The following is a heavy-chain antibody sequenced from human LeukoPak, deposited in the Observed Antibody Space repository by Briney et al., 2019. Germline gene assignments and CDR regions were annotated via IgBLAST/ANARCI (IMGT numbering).Heavy chain of an antibody. CDR2: ISYDGSTI. CDR1: GFTFSSYG. D-gene: IGHD1-26*01. J-gene: IGHJ4*02. V-gene: IGHV3-30*18. Sequence: PGGSLRLSCAASGFTFSSYGIYWVRQAPGKGLEWVAVISYDGSTIYYADSVKGRFTISRDNSKDTVYLQMNSLRGDDTAVYYCAKGVGSTGSYFDYWGQGTLVTVSS. CDR3: AKGVGSTGSYFDY.